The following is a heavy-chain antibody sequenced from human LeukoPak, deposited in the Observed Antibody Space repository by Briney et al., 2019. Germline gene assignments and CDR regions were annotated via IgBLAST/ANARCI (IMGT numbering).Heavy chain of an antibody. CDR3: ARRDLSDLSRIDY. CDR1: GGSFSGYY. CDR2: IYYSGST. Sequence: SETLSLTCAVYGGSFSGYYWSWIRQPPGKGLEWIGSIYYSGSTYYNPSLKSRVTISVDTSKNQFSLKLSSVTAADTAVYYCARRDLSDLSRIDYWGQGTLVTVSS. J-gene: IGHJ4*02. D-gene: IGHD1-26*01. V-gene: IGHV4-34*01.